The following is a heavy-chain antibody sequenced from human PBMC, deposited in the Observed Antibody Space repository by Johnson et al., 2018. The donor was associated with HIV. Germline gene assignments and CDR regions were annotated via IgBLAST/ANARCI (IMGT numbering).Heavy chain of an antibody. D-gene: IGHD3-22*01. J-gene: IGHJ3*01. V-gene: IGHV3-11*01. Sequence: QMQVVESGGGLVKPGGSLRISCAASGFTFSDYYMNWIRQVPGKGLQWISHISSSGNSIYYADSVKGRFTISRDNSKNTLYLQMNSLRAEDTAVYYCAKVRDYYDSSGYSYYDAFDVWGQGTRVTVSS. CDR2: ISSSGNSI. CDR1: GFTFSDYY. CDR3: AKVRDYYDSSGYSYYDAFDV.